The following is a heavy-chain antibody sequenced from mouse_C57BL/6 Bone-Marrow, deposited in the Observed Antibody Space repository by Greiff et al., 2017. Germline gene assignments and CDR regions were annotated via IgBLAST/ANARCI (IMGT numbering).Heavy chain of an antibody. CDR2: IWSGGST. D-gene: IGHD2-3*01. J-gene: IGHJ4*01. Sequence: VQLQESGPGLVQPSQSLSITCTVSGFSLTSYGVHWVRQSPGKGLEWLGVIWSGGSTDYNAAFISSLSISKDNSKSQVFFKMNVLQADDTAIYYCARTRWLLRFYAMDYGGQGTSVTVSS. CDR3: ARTRWLLRFYAMDY. CDR1: GFSLTSYG. V-gene: IGHV2-2*01.